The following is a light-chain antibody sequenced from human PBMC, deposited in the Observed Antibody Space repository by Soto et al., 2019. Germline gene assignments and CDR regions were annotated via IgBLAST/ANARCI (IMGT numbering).Light chain of an antibody. CDR2: GSS. J-gene: IGKJ2*01. Sequence: EVVLTQSPGTRSLSPGERATLSCRASQDIKDNYLAWYQQRPGQALRLLIYGSSDRATGIPERFSGGRSGTDFTLTISRLEPEDFAVYYCHQYGSSPPYTFGQGTKLEI. V-gene: IGKV3-20*01. CDR3: HQYGSSPPYT. CDR1: QDIKDNY.